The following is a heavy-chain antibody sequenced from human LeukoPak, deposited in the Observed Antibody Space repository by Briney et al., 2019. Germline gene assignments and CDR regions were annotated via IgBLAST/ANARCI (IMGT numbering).Heavy chain of an antibody. J-gene: IGHJ1*01. CDR2: MNPNSGNT. D-gene: IGHD5-24*01. V-gene: IGHV1-8*01. CDR1: GYTFTSYD. Sequence: GASVKVSCKASGYTFTSYDINWVRQATGQGLEWMGWMNPNSGNTGCAQKFQGRVTMTRNTSISTAYMELSSLRSDDTAVYYCARELEMATIFIHFQHWGQGTLVTVSS. CDR3: ARELEMATIFIHFQH.